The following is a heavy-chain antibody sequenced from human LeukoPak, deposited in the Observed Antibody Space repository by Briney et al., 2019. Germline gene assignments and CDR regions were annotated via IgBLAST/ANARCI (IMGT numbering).Heavy chain of an antibody. V-gene: IGHV4-59*01. D-gene: IGHD6-6*01. CDR2: IYYSGSA. CDR1: GGSISSDY. Sequence: PSETLSLTCTVSGGSISSDYWSWVRQPPGKGLEWVGCIYYSGSANYTPSLKSRVTISVDTSKNQLSLKLSSVTAADTAGYYCARGRIAARPYFYYYMDVWGKGTTVTVSS. CDR3: ARGRIAARPYFYYYMDV. J-gene: IGHJ6*03.